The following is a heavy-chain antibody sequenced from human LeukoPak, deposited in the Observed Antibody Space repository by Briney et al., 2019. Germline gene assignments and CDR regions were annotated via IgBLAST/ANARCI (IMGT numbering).Heavy chain of an antibody. CDR2: ISWNSGSI. V-gene: IGHV3-9*01. Sequence: GGSLRLSCLASGFTFDDYAMHWVRQAPGKGLEWVSGISWNSGSIDYADSVKGRFTITRDNAKKSLNLQMNSLRPEDTALYYCVKVSGYSYGYFDFWGQGTLVTVSS. D-gene: IGHD5-18*01. CDR1: GFTFDDYA. J-gene: IGHJ4*02. CDR3: VKVSGYSYGYFDF.